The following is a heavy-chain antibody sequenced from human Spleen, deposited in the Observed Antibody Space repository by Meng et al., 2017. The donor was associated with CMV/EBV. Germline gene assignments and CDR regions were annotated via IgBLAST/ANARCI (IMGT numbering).Heavy chain of an antibody. Sequence: TCSDYHMTWLRQTPGKGLEWVSYIDSSGTTIFYAHSVKGRLTISRDNAKRSLYLQMNSLRAEDTAFYYCARVSYYDFWSGYHEWFDPWGQGTLVTVSS. CDR3: ARVSYYDFWSGYHEWFDP. CDR1: TCSDYH. CDR2: IDSSGTTI. D-gene: IGHD3-3*01. V-gene: IGHV3-11*01. J-gene: IGHJ5*02.